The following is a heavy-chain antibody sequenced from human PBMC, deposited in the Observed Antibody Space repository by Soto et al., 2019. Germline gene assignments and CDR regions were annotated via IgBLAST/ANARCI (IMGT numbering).Heavy chain of an antibody. V-gene: IGHV3-30-3*01. D-gene: IGHD1-26*01. Sequence: QVQLVESGGGVVQPGRSLRLSCAASGFTFSSYAMHWVRQAPGKGLEWVAVISYDGSNKYYADSVKGRFTISRDNSKNTLYLQMNSLRAEDTAVYYCASAELQGYYYYGMDVWGLGTTVTVSS. CDR1: GFTFSSYA. CDR2: ISYDGSNK. CDR3: ASAELQGYYYYGMDV. J-gene: IGHJ6*02.